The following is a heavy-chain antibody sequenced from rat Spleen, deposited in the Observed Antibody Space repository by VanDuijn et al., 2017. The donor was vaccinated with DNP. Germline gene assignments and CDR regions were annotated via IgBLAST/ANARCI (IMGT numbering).Heavy chain of an antibody. CDR2: ITNTGTRT. J-gene: IGHJ4*01. D-gene: IGHD1-10*01. V-gene: IGHV5-7*01. Sequence: EVHLVESGGGLVQPGMSLKLSCAASGFTFSDYFMAWVRQAPKKGLEWVATITNTGTRTFYSDPVRGRFTVSRDNTESRLYLHLNSLRSEDTATYYCARHNYNFDYWGQGTSVTVSS. CDR1: GFTFSDYF. CDR3: ARHNYNFDY.